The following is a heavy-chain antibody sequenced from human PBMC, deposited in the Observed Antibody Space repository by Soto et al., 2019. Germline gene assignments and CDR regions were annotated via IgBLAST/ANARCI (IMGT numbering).Heavy chain of an antibody. CDR1: GFTVSKAW. J-gene: IGHJ4*02. D-gene: IGHD3-22*01. Sequence: GYLRLSCADSGFTVSKAWMNWVLQAPVKVLARIGRIKKIADCGTADHAKPVKGRFTISRDDSKNTLYLQLNSLKTEDTPVYYCTTVNPYISDSPGHCYWGQGTLAPVS. V-gene: IGHV3-15*01. CDR2: IKKIADCGTA. CDR3: TTVNPYISDSPGHCY.